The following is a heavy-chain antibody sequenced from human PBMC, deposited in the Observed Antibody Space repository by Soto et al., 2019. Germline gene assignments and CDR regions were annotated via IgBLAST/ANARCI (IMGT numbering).Heavy chain of an antibody. CDR1: GFTFSSYA. CDR3: ARVFWSIAARPSPYGMDV. Sequence: QVQLVESGGGVVQPGRSLRLSCAASGFTFSSYAMHWVRQAPGKGLEWVAVISYDGSNKYYADSVKGRFTISRDNSKNTLYLQMNSLRAEDTAVYYCARVFWSIAARPSPYGMDVWGQGTTVTVSS. V-gene: IGHV3-30-3*01. J-gene: IGHJ6*02. D-gene: IGHD6-6*01. CDR2: ISYDGSNK.